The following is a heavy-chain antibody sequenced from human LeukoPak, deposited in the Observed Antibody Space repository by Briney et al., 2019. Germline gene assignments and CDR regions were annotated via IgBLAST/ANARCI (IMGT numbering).Heavy chain of an antibody. CDR2: INHNGNVN. V-gene: IGHV3-7*03. D-gene: IGHD6-19*01. CDR3: ARNLAVAGTCFDS. Sequence: GGSLRLSCAASGFTFSSYWMNWARQAPGKGLEWVASINHNGNVNYYVDSVKGRFTISRDNAKNSLYLQMSNLRAEDTAVYFCARNLAVAGTCFDSWGQGTLVTVSS. CDR1: GFTFSSYW. J-gene: IGHJ4*02.